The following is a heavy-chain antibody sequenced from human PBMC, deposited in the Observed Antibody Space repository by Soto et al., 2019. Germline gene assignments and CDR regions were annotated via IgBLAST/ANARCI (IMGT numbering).Heavy chain of an antibody. J-gene: IGHJ2*01. CDR1: GFTFSSYA. CDR3: AQLSTGIHWYFDL. Sequence: EVQLLESGGGLVQPGGSLRLSCAASGFTFSSYAMSWVRQAPGKGLEWVSAISGSGGSTYYADSVKGRFTISRDNSKNTLYLEIISLRAEDTAVYYCAQLSTGIHWYFDLWGRGTLVTVSS. D-gene: IGHD1-1*01. V-gene: IGHV3-23*01. CDR2: ISGSGGST.